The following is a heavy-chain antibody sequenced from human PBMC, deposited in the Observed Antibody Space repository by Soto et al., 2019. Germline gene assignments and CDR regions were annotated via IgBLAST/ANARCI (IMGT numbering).Heavy chain of an antibody. CDR3: ARAEAIGSYHYNGMDV. Sequence: QVQLVESGGGVVQPGRSLRLSCAASGLTFSSYSMHWVRQAPGKGLEWVAVISYDGSNKYYADSVKGRFTISRDNSKNTLYLQMNSLRGEDTAVYYCARAEAIGSYHYNGMDVWGQGTTVTVSS. CDR1: GLTFSSYS. D-gene: IGHD2-2*03. CDR2: ISYDGSNK. V-gene: IGHV3-30-3*01. J-gene: IGHJ6*02.